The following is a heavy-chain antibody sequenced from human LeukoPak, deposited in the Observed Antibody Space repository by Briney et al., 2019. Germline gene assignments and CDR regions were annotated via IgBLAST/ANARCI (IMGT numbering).Heavy chain of an antibody. Sequence: GGSLRLSCAASGFTFDDYAMQWLRPPPGKGLEWVSGHSWNSGSIGYADSVKGRFTISRDNATNSLYLQMTSLRAEDTALYYCAKDGGAVAGLFDYWGQGTLVTVSS. CDR3: AKDGGAVAGLFDY. D-gene: IGHD6-19*01. V-gene: IGHV3-9*01. J-gene: IGHJ4*02. CDR2: HSWNSGSI. CDR1: GFTFDDYA.